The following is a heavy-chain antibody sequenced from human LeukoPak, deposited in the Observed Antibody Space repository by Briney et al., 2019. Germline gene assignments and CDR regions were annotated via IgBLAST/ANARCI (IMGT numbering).Heavy chain of an antibody. Sequence: ASVKVSCKASGGTFSSYAISWVRQAPRQGLEWMGGIIPIFGTANYAQKFQGRVTITADESTSTAYMELSSLRSEDTAVYYCARVPQGRQLERLGAFDIWGQGTMVTVSS. CDR3: ARVPQGRQLERLGAFDI. CDR1: GGTFSSYA. V-gene: IGHV1-69*01. J-gene: IGHJ3*02. CDR2: IIPIFGTA. D-gene: IGHD1-1*01.